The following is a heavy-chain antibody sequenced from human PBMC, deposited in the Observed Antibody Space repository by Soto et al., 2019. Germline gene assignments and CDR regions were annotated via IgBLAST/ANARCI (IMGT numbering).Heavy chain of an antibody. D-gene: IGHD1-26*01. J-gene: IGHJ4*02. CDR1: GYTFTNYA. Sequence: QVQLVQSGAEEKKPGASVKLSCKASGYTFTNYAMHWVRQAPGQRLEWMGWINAGNGNTKYSQKFQGRVTITRDTSASTAYMELSSLRSEDTAVFYCARGEWELRVWGQGALVTVSS. V-gene: IGHV1-3*05. CDR2: INAGNGNT. CDR3: ARGEWELRV.